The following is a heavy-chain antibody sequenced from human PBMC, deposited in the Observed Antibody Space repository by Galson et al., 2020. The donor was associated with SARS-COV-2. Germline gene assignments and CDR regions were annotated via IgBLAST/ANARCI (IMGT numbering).Heavy chain of an antibody. J-gene: IGHJ4*02. Sequence: SETLSLTCTFSGGSISSSSYYWGWIRQPPGKGLEWIGSIYYSGSTYYNPSLKSRVTISVDTSKNQFSLKLSSVTAADTAVYYCARVNGGNSADSIGYWGQGTLVTVSS. CDR1: GGSISSSSYY. D-gene: IGHD2-21*02. CDR3: ARVNGGNSADSIGY. V-gene: IGHV4-39*07. CDR2: IYYSGST.